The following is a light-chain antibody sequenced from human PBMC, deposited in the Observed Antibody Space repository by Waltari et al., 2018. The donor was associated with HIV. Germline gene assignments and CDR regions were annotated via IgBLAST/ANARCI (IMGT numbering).Light chain of an antibody. CDR2: DAS. CDR1: QRVSTY. J-gene: IGKJ2*01. V-gene: IGKV1-39*01. CDR3: QQGYMTPYT. Sequence: DIQMTQSPFSLSASVGDRVTITCRASQRVSTYLNWYQQKPGRAPKLLIYDASSFQSGVPSRFSGSGSGTDFSLTITSLQPEDFATYYCQQGYMTPYTFGQGTKLEIK.